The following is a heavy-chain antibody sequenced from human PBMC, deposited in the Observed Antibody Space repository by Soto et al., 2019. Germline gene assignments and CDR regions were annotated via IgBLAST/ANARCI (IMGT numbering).Heavy chain of an antibody. D-gene: IGHD3-3*01. V-gene: IGHV1-18*01. CDR1: GYTFTSYG. CDR3: ARYFWSGYYTGDAFDI. J-gene: IGHJ3*02. CDR2: ISAYNGNT. Sequence: GALVKVSCKASGYTFTSYGISWVRQAPGQGLEWMGWISAYNGNTNYAQKLQGRVTMTTDTSTSTAYMELRSLRSDDTAVYYCARYFWSGYYTGDAFDIWGQGTMVTVSS.